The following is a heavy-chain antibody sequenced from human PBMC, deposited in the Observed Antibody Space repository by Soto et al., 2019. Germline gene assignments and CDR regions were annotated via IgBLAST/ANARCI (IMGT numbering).Heavy chain of an antibody. J-gene: IGHJ3*02. CDR2: FNSDGSI. V-gene: IGHV3-74*01. CDR3: ARGQWGAFDI. CDR1: GFTFRTYW. D-gene: IGHD6-19*01. Sequence: EVQLVESGGGLVQPGGSLRLSCVASGFTFRTYWMHWLRQVPGKELVWISRFNSDGSIGYADSVKGRFTISRDNAKNTVSLQMNSVRAEDTAVYYCARGQWGAFDIWGQGTTVTVSA.